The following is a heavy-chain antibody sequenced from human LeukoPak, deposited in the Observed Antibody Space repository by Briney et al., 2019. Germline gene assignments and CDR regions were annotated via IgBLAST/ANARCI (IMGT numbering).Heavy chain of an antibody. J-gene: IGHJ2*01. CDR3: VRDREIGGYFRETPQWYFVL. V-gene: IGHV6-1*01. Sequence: SQTLSHTCVISRDSVSTNSAAGTWTRNSPSGGLECLGSMYYRSKWGSDYAVSVKSRVSINPDTSNKQLSLQLKSVTPEDTAVYYCVRDREIGGYFRETPQWYFVLWGHGTLVTVSS. CDR2: MYYRSKWGS. D-gene: IGHD3-22*01. CDR1: RDSVSTNSAA.